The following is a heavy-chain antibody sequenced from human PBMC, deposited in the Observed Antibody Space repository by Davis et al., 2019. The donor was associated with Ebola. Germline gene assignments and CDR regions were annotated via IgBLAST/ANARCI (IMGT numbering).Heavy chain of an antibody. CDR1: GLNFSTYS. CDR2: ISRRSDSL. J-gene: IGHJ4*02. Sequence: GESLKISCVVSGLNFSTYSINWVRQAPGMGLEFVSYISRRSDSLYYADSVKGRCAISRDNAKNSLYLQMDSLRAEDTALYYCVKGPLISGPGSCWGQGTLVTVSS. D-gene: IGHD1-20*01. V-gene: IGHV3-48*04. CDR3: VKGPLISGPGSC.